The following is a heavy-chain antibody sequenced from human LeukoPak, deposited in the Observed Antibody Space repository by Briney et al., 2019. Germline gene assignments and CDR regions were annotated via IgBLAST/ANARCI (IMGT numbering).Heavy chain of an antibody. CDR1: RFTFDDYG. J-gene: IGHJ4*02. CDR3: ARDKSGSYTDY. V-gene: IGHV3-20*04. CDR2: INWNGGST. Sequence: TGGSLRLSCAASRFTFDDYGMSWVRQAPGKGLEWVSGINWNGGSTGYADSVKGRFTISRDNAKNSLYLQMNSLRAEDTALYYCARDKSGSYTDYWGQGTLVTVSS. D-gene: IGHD1-26*01.